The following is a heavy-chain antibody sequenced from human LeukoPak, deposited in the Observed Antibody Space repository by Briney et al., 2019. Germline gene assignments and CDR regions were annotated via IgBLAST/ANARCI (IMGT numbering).Heavy chain of an antibody. CDR2: TYYRTKWYN. CDR1: GDSVSSNSAA. J-gene: IGHJ4*02. V-gene: IGHV6-1*01. D-gene: IGHD3-22*01. Sequence: SQTLSLTCAISGDSVSSNSAAWNWIRQSPSRGLEWLGRTYYRTKWYNDYAVSVKSRITINPDTSKNQFSLQLNSVTPEDTAVYYCARSGAKYYYDLYYFDYWGQGTLVTVSS. CDR3: ARSGAKYYYDLYYFDY.